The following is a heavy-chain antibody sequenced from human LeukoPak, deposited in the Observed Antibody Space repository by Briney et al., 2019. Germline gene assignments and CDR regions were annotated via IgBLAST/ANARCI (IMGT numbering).Heavy chain of an antibody. V-gene: IGHV1-2*02. CDR3: ARGISVAVAGIGDY. CDR2: INPNSGGT. J-gene: IGHJ4*02. Sequence: ASVKVSCKASGYTFTGYYMHWVRQAPGQGLEWMGWINPNSGGTNYAQKFQGRVTMTRDTSISTAYVELSRLRSDDTAVYYCARGISVAVAGIGDYWGQGTLVTVSS. CDR1: GYTFTGYY. D-gene: IGHD6-19*01.